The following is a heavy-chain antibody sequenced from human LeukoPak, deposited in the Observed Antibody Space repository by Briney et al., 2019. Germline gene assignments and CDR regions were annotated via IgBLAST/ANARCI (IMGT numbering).Heavy chain of an antibody. CDR1: GYTFTSYA. CDR2: INAGNGNT. CDR3: ARGVSSSWFYTYYFDY. Sequence: ASVKVSCKASGYTFTSYAMHWVRQAPGQRLEWMGWINAGNGNTKYSQKFQGRVTITRDTSASTAYMELSSLRSEDTAVYYCARGVSSSWFYTYYFDYWGQGTLVTVSS. V-gene: IGHV1-3*01. D-gene: IGHD6-13*01. J-gene: IGHJ4*02.